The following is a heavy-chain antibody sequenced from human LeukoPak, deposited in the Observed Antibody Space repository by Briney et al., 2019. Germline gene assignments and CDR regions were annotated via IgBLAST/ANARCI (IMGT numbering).Heavy chain of an antibody. Sequence: GGSLRLSCAASGFTFSDYYMSWIRQAPGKGLEGVSYISSSGSTIYYADSVKGRFTISRDNAKNSLYLQMNSLRAEDTAVYYCARGADYAELNSIDYWGQGTLVTVSS. CDR3: ARGADYAELNSIDY. D-gene: IGHD4/OR15-4a*01. CDR1: GFTFSDYY. J-gene: IGHJ4*02. V-gene: IGHV3-11*01. CDR2: ISSSGSTI.